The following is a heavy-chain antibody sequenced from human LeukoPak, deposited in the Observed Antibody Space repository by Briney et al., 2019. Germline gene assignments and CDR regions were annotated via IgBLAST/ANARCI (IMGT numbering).Heavy chain of an antibody. V-gene: IGHV3-48*03. CDR1: GFTLSSFE. J-gene: IGHJ4*02. CDR2: ISSSGRTI. CDR3: AREGRDSSSWFEFFDY. D-gene: IGHD6-13*01. Sequence: GGSLRLSCAASGFTLSSFEMKWVRQAPGKGLEGVLYISSSGRTIYYADSVRGRFTIPRDNAKNSLYLQMNRLRAEDTAIYYCAREGRDSSSWFEFFDYWGQGSLVTVSS.